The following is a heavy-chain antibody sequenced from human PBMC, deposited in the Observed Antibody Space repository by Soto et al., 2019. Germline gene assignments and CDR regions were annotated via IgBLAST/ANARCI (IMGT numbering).Heavy chain of an antibody. V-gene: IGHV3-23*01. D-gene: IGHD3-10*01. Sequence: EVQLLESGGGLVQPGGSLRLSCAASGFTFSSYAMSWVRQAPGKGLEWVSGISGSGGRTDHADSVKGRFTISRDNSKNTLYLQMNSLRAEDTAVYYCAKDKVYGWGGSFDYWGQGTLVTVSS. J-gene: IGHJ4*02. CDR3: AKDKVYGWGGSFDY. CDR2: ISGSGGRT. CDR1: GFTFSSYA.